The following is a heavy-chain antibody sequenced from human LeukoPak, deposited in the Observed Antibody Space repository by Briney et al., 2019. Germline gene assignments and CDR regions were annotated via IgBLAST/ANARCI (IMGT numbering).Heavy chain of an antibody. D-gene: IGHD5-18*01. CDR1: GGSISSRSYY. CDR2: ISDSGNT. Sequence: SETLSLTCNVSGGSISSRSYYWGWIRQPPGKGLEWIGKISDSGNTYYSPSLKSRVTISVDTSKNQFSLKLSSVTAADTAVYYCARVDTAMGAPDYYYYGMDVWGQGTTVTVSS. CDR3: ARVDTAMGAPDYYYYGMDV. V-gene: IGHV4-39*07. J-gene: IGHJ6*02.